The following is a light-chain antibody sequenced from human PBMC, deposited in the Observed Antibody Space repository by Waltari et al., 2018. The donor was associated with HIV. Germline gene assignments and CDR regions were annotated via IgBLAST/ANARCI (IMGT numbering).Light chain of an antibody. CDR1: QGFSNY. Sequence: DFQMTQSPASLSSSVGDRVTIPCRASQGFSNYLAWYQQKPGKVPKFLIYGASTLQSGVPSRFSGSGSGTDFTLTISSLQPEDVATYYCQKYNSVPPWTFGQGTKVEIK. J-gene: IGKJ1*01. V-gene: IGKV1-27*01. CDR2: GAS. CDR3: QKYNSVPPWT.